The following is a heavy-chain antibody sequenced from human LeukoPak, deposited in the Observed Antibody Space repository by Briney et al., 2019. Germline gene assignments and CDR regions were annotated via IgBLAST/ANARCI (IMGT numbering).Heavy chain of an antibody. CDR3: CGGCSGGSCYSSSPDAFDI. Sequence: ASVKVSCKASGGTFSSYAISWVRQAPGQGLEWMGGIIPIFGTANCAQKFQGRVTITTDESTSTAYMELSSLRSEDTAVYYCCGGCSGGSCYSSSPDAFDIWGQGTMVTVSS. D-gene: IGHD2-15*01. J-gene: IGHJ3*02. V-gene: IGHV1-69*05. CDR2: IIPIFGTA. CDR1: GGTFSSYA.